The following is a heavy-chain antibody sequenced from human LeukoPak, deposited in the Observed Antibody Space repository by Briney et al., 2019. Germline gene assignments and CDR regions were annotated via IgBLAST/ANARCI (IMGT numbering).Heavy chain of an antibody. V-gene: IGHV3-30*03. CDR3: ARQESRNYQYEGLDY. Sequence: LTGGSLRLSCAASGFSFSDAWMSWVRQIPGKGLEWVALISYNGGRKDYADSVKGRFTIDRDNSKNTVYLQMNSLRPDDTGIYSCARQESRNYQYEGLDYWGQGNLVTVSS. CDR2: ISYNGGRK. J-gene: IGHJ4*02. CDR1: GFSFSDAW. D-gene: IGHD3-16*01.